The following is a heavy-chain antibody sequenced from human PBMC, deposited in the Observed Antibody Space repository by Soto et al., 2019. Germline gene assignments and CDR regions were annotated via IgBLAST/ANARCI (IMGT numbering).Heavy chain of an antibody. D-gene: IGHD3-3*01. CDR3: AGWAVGIMIFGVPKDY. V-gene: IGHV4-34*01. Sequence: LSLTCVVSGGSFSGHFWSWIRQPPGKGLEWIGEINHSGSTNYNPSLKSRVTISVDTSKNQFSLRLSSVTAADTAVYYCAGWAVGIMIFGVPKDYWGQGALVTVS. CDR2: INHSGST. J-gene: IGHJ4*02. CDR1: GGSFSGHF.